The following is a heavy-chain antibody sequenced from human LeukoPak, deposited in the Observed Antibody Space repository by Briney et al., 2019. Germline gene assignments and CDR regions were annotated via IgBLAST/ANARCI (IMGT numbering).Heavy chain of an antibody. J-gene: IGHJ4*02. CDR1: GGTFSSYA. Sequence: ASVKVSCKASGGTFSSYAISWVRQAPGQGLEWMGRIIPILGIANYAQKFQGRVTITADKSTSTAYMELSSLRSEDTAVYYCASAHYYDSSGYYPYYFDYWGQGTLVSVSS. CDR2: IIPILGIA. CDR3: ASAHYYDSSGYYPYYFDY. D-gene: IGHD3-22*01. V-gene: IGHV1-69*04.